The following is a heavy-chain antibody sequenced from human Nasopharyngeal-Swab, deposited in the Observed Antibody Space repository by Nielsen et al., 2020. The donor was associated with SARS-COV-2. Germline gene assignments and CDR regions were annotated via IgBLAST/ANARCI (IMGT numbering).Heavy chain of an antibody. V-gene: IGHV3-7*01. Sequence: VCQAAGKGLEWVASINQGASEKYYVDFVKGRFTISRDNAKNSLYLQMNTLRAEDTAVYYCARDGVLPGLYFDSWGQGTLVTVSS. CDR3: ARDGVLPGLYFDS. J-gene: IGHJ4*02. D-gene: IGHD1-14*01. CDR2: INQGASEK.